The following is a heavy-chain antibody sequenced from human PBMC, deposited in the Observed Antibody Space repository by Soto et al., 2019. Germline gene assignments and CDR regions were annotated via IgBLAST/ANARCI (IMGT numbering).Heavy chain of an antibody. V-gene: IGHV2-5*01. D-gene: IGHD1-26*01. J-gene: IGHJ5*02. CDR2: IYWNDDK. CDR3: AHKQVNWGRELFNWFEP. Sequence: QITLRESGPTLVKPTQTLTLTCTFSGFSLTSGEGVGWIRQPPGKALEWLAAIYWNDDKRYSPSLQNRLTIAKATSKNKVVLTMTNMDPVDTAKYFCAHKQVNWGRELFNWFEPWGQGTLVTVSS. CDR1: GFSLTSGEG.